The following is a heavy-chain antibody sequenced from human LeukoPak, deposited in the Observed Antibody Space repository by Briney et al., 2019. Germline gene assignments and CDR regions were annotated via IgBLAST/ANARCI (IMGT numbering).Heavy chain of an antibody. Sequence: GGSLRLSCAASGFTFSDYYMTWIRQTPGKGLEWVAHIKSDGSQKFYVDSLKGRFTISRDNAEKSLYLQMDSLRAEDTAVYYCARIDSSGYHWGQGTLVTVSS. D-gene: IGHD3-22*01. J-gene: IGHJ4*02. CDR2: IKSDGSQK. CDR3: ARIDSSGYH. CDR1: GFTFSDYY. V-gene: IGHV3-7*01.